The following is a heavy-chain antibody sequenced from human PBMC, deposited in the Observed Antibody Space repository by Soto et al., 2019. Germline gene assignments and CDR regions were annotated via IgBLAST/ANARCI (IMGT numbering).Heavy chain of an antibody. CDR2: IYPGTSET. Sequence: GESLKISCKASGYNFSNYWIAWVRQMPGKGLEWMGIIYPGTSETRYSPSFQGQVTISADKSISTAYLQWSSLKASDTAIFYCGRCAVSGIAYWFDPWGQGTPVTVSS. J-gene: IGHJ5*02. V-gene: IGHV5-51*01. D-gene: IGHD6-19*01. CDR1: GYNFSNYW. CDR3: GRCAVSGIAYWFDP.